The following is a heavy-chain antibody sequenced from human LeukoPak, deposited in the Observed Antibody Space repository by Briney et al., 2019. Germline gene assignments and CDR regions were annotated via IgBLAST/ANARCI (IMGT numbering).Heavy chain of an antibody. CDR3: ARVDCSSTSCYEFDY. J-gene: IGHJ4*02. D-gene: IGHD2-2*01. Sequence: GGSLRLSCAASGFTFSDYYMSWIRQAPGKGLEWVSYIRSSGSTIYYADSVKGRFTISRDNAKNSLYLQMNSLRAEDTAVYYCARVDCSSTSCYEFDYWGQGTLVTVSS. V-gene: IGHV3-11*04. CDR1: GFTFSDYY. CDR2: IRSSGSTI.